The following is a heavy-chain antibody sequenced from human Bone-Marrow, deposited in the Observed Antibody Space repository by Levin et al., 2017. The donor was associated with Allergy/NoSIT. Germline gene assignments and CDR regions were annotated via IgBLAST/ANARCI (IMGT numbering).Heavy chain of an antibody. J-gene: IGHJ6*02. Sequence: GESLKISCAASGFTFSNSSMNWVRQAPGKGLELVSYISDSSSSIFYADSVKGRFTISRDNAKNSLFLQMNSLRDEDTAVYYCARDCPHLSYSSTWYYYYGMDVWGQGTTVTVSS. V-gene: IGHV3-48*02. CDR2: ISDSSSSI. CDR1: GFTFSNSS. CDR3: ARDCPHLSYSSTWYYYYGMDV. D-gene: IGHD6-13*01.